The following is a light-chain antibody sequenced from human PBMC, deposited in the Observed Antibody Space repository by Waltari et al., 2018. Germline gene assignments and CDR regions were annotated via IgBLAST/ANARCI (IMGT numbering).Light chain of an antibody. V-gene: IGLV2-14*01. J-gene: IGLJ2*01. CDR3: SSQSSNDVVL. CDR1: SNDVGGYNY. CDR2: DVS. Sequence: QSALTQPASVSGSPGQSVTIFCAGTSNDVGGYNYVSWYQEHPGQAPRVIIYDVSDRPSGVSDRFSGSKSSNTPSLTISGLQTEDEADYYCSSQSSNDVVLFGGGTKLTVL.